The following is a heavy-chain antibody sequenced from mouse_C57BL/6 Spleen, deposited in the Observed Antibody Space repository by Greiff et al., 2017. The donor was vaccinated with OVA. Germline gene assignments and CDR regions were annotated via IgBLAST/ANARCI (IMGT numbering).Heavy chain of an antibody. D-gene: IGHD1-1*01. J-gene: IGHJ4*01. V-gene: IGHV5-6*01. CDR3: ARGVIYYYGSSPPPMDY. CDR1: GFTFSSYG. CDR2: ISSGGSYT. Sequence: EVQLVESGGDLVKPGGSLKLSCAASGFTFSSYGMSWVRQTPDKRLEWVATISSGGSYTYYPDSVKGRFTISRDNAKNTLYLQMSSLKSEDTAMYYCARGVIYYYGSSPPPMDYWGQGTSVTVSS.